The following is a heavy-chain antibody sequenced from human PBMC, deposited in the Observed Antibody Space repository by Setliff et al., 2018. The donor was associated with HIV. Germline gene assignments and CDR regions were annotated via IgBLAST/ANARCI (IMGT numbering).Heavy chain of an antibody. V-gene: IGHV1-24*01. Sequence: GGSVKVSCKVSGDTLTELSIHWVRQAPGKGLEWMGGFDPEDGETVYAQKFQGRVTMTEDTSADTAYMELSSLISEDTAMYYCATIRGYYHDSSGQEYFQHWGHGTLVTVSS. CDR3: ATIRGYYHDSSGQEYFQH. CDR1: GDTLTELS. CDR2: FDPEDGET. D-gene: IGHD3-22*01. J-gene: IGHJ1*01.